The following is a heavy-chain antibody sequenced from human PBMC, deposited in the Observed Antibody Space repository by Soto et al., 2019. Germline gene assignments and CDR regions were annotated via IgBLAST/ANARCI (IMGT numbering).Heavy chain of an antibody. V-gene: IGHV3-48*04. CDR2: ISSSSSTI. CDR1: GFTFSSYS. CDR3: ARLPHYSSSSNFDY. D-gene: IGHD6-6*01. J-gene: IGHJ4*02. Sequence: GGSPRLSCAASGFTFSSYSMNWVRQAPGKGLEWVSYISSSSSTIYYADSVKGRFTISRDNAKNSLYLQMNSLRAEDTAVYYCARLPHYSSSSNFDYWGQGTLVTVSS.